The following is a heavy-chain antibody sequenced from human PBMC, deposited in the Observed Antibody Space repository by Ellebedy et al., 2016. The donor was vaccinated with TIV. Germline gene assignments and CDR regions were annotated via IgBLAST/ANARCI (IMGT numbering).Heavy chain of an antibody. D-gene: IGHD3-16*01. V-gene: IGHV1-46*01. CDR1: GYTFTSYY. Sequence: AASVKVSCKASGYTFTSYYMHWARQAPGQGLEWMGIINPSGGSTSYAQKFQGRVTMTRDTSTSTVYMELSSLRSDDTAVYYCARDKRLGGDYVWWYFDLWGRGTLVTVSS. CDR2: INPSGGST. CDR3: ARDKRLGGDYVWWYFDL. J-gene: IGHJ2*01.